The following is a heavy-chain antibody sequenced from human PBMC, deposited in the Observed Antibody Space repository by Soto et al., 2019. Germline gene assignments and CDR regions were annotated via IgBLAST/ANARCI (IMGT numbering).Heavy chain of an antibody. D-gene: IGHD4-17*01. V-gene: IGHV3-21*01. J-gene: IGHJ4*02. CDR1: EFTFSSYS. Sequence: VGLLRLSCAASEFTFSSYSMNWVRQAPGKGLEWVSSISSSSSYIYYADSVKGRFTISRDNAKNSLYLQMNSLRAEDTVVYYCARESTTVTHRKRDYWGQGTLVTVSS. CDR3: ARESTTVTHRKRDY. CDR2: ISSSSSYI.